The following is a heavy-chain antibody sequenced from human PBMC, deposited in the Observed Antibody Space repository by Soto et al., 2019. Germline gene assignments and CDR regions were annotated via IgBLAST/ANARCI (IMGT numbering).Heavy chain of an antibody. D-gene: IGHD3-3*01. CDR2: ISAYNGNT. J-gene: IGHJ6*03. V-gene: IGHV1-18*01. CDR1: GYTFTSYG. Sequence: ASGKVSCKASGYTFTSYGIGWVRQAPGQGLEWMGWISAYNGNTNYAQKLQGRVTMTTDTSTSTAYMELRSLRSDDTAVYYCARKGPEYDFWSGFLPPHYYYMDVWGKGTTVTVSS. CDR3: ARKGPEYDFWSGFLPPHYYYMDV.